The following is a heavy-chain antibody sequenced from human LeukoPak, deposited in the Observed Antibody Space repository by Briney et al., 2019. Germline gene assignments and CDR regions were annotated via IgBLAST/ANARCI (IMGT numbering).Heavy chain of an antibody. J-gene: IGHJ6*02. CDR3: ARGGGLDV. D-gene: IGHD3-16*01. V-gene: IGHV3-7*03. CDR1: GFTFSSYW. CDR2: INHNGNVN. Sequence: HPGGSLRLSCAASGFTFSSYWMNWARQAPGKGLEWVASINHNGNVNYYVDSVKGRFTISRENAKNSLYLQMSNLRAEDTAVYFCARGGGLDVWGQGATVTVSS.